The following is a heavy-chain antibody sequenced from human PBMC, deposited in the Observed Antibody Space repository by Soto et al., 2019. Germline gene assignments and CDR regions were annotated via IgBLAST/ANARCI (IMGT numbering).Heavy chain of an antibody. V-gene: IGHV1-8*01. CDR2: MNPNSGNT. CDR1: GYTFTSYD. CDR3: ASSSYDFWSGPPPGGYYYMDV. D-gene: IGHD3-3*01. Sequence: ASVKVSCKASGYTFTSYDINWVRQETGQGLEWMGWMNPNSGNTGYAQKFQGRVTMTRNTSISTAYMELSSLRSEDTAVYYCASSSYDFWSGPPPGGYYYMDVWGKGTTVTVSS. J-gene: IGHJ6*03.